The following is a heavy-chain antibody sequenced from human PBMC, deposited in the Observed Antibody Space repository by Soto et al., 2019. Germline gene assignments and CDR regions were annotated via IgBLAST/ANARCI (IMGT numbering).Heavy chain of an antibody. V-gene: IGHV4-30-4*01. J-gene: IGHJ5*02. CDR1: GGSISSGNYY. Sequence: QVQLQESGPGLVKPSQTMSLTCTVSGGSISSGNYYWSWIRQPPGKGMELIGYIYYSGSTYYNPSLKSRVTISVDTSKNQCSRNLSSVTAADTAVYYCVRDRSGSARGWCDPLGQGTLVTVSS. CDR3: VRDRSGSARGWCDP. CDR2: IYYSGST. D-gene: IGHD6-25*01.